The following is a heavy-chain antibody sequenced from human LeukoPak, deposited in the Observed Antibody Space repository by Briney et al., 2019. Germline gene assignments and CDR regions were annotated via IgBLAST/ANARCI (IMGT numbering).Heavy chain of an antibody. V-gene: IGHV3-74*01. D-gene: IGHD3-10*01. CDR2: INSDGSST. J-gene: IGHJ3*02. Sequence: GGSLRLSCAASGFTFSSYWMHWVRQAPGKGLVWVSRINSDGSSTSYADSVKGRFTISRDNAKNTLYLQMNSLRAEDTAVYYCAKEIWFGELFFASDIWGQGTMVTVSS. CDR3: AKEIWFGELFFASDI. CDR1: GFTFSSYW.